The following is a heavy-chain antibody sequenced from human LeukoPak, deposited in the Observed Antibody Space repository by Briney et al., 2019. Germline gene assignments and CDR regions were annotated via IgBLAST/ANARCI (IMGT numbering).Heavy chain of an antibody. Sequence: SETLSLTCTVSGRILSSSDYYWGWIRQPPGKGLEWVGSIYYSGSTYYNPSLKSRVTISIDTSKNQFSLKLSSVTAADTAVYYCARLLGPSSPGGWFDPWGQGTLVTVSS. CDR1: GRILSSSDYY. CDR2: IYYSGST. CDR3: ARLLGPSSPGGWFDP. V-gene: IGHV4-39*01. J-gene: IGHJ5*02. D-gene: IGHD3-10*01.